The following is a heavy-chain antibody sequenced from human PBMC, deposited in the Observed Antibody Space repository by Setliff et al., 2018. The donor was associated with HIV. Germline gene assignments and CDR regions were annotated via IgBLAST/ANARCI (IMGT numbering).Heavy chain of an antibody. CDR3: ARGAGYYDFWSGYLVYNWLDP. CDR2: IYVRGTT. CDR1: GASISSYY. Sequence: SETLSLTCTVSGASISSYYWTWIRQPAGKGLEWLGHIYVRGTTNYNPSLKSRVTISVDTSKNQFSLKLTSVTAADTAVYYCARGAGYYDFWSGYLVYNWLDPWGQGTPVTAPQ. D-gene: IGHD3-3*01. J-gene: IGHJ5*02. V-gene: IGHV4-4*07.